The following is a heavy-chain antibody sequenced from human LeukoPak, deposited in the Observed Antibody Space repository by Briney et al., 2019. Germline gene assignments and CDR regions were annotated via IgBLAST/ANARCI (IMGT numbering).Heavy chain of an antibody. CDR3: ASFHGGYYDSSGYFDAFDI. V-gene: IGHV3-74*01. J-gene: IGHJ3*02. Sequence: GGSLRLSCAASGFTFSSYWMHWVRQAPGKGLVWVSRINSDGSSTSYADSVKGRFTISRDNAKNTLYLQMNSLRAEDTAVYYCASFHGGYYDSSGYFDAFDIWGQGTMVTVSS. D-gene: IGHD3-22*01. CDR2: INSDGSST. CDR1: GFTFSSYW.